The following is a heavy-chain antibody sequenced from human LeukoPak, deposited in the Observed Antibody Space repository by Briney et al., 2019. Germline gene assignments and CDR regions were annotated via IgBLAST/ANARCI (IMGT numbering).Heavy chain of an antibody. D-gene: IGHD4-23*01. CDR3: ARGSNGGNAYYFDY. V-gene: IGHV1-69*06. J-gene: IGHJ4*02. CDR1: GGTFSSYA. Sequence: ASVKVSCKASGGTFSSYAISWVRQAPGQGLEWMGGIIPIFGTANYAQKFQGRVTITADKSTSTAYMELSSLRSEDTAVHYCARGSNGGNAYYFDYWGQGTLVTVSS. CDR2: IIPIFGTA.